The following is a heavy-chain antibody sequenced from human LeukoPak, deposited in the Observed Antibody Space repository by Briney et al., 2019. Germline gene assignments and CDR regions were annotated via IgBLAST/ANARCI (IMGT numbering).Heavy chain of an antibody. J-gene: IGHJ5*02. D-gene: IGHD3-22*01. CDR1: GFTFSSYS. V-gene: IGHV3-21*01. CDR2: ISRTTSYT. Sequence: AGGSLRLSCAASGFTFSSYSENWVRQPPRQGLEWVLSISRTTSYTYNAESLKRRFTTSTDNAKTSLYLQMNSLRDEDTPEYYCARAFNDSSGYACGQGALLTVSS. CDR3: ARAFNDSSGYA.